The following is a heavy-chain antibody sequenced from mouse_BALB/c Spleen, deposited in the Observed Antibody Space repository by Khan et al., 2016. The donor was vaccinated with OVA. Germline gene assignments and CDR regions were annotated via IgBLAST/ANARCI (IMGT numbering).Heavy chain of an antibody. Sequence: VQLVESGGDLVKPGGSLKLSCAASGFTFSSYSMSWVRQTPDKRLEWVATISSGGDYTYYLARVKGRFTISRDNAKNTLYLQMSSLKSEDTAMYYCASHLTGSFAYWGQGTLVTVSA. CDR2: ISSGGDYT. V-gene: IGHV5-6*01. CDR1: GFTFSSYS. CDR3: ASHLTGSFAY. D-gene: IGHD4-1*01. J-gene: IGHJ3*01.